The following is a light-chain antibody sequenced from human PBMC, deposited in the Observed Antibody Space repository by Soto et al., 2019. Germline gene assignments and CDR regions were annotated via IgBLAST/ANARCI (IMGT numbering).Light chain of an antibody. CDR1: QSLDSSF. CDR2: GAS. V-gene: IGKV3-20*01. J-gene: IGKJ4*01. Sequence: ESVLTHSRCTLSLSPVGRATLSCSAIQSLDSSFLALYQQKPGQAPRLLIYGASTRASGIPDRISGSGSATDFTLTISRLEPEDFAVYYCQHYGSFNTFAGGPTVDIK. CDR3: QHYGSFNT.